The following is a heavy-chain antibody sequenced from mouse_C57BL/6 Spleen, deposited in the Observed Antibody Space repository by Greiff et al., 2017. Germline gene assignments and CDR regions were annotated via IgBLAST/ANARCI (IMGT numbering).Heavy chain of an antibody. CDR1: GFTFSSYA. CDR3: TRSYSNYFAY. J-gene: IGHJ3*01. V-gene: IGHV5-9-1*02. D-gene: IGHD2-5*01. Sequence: EVKLEESGEGLVKPGGSLKLSCAASGFTFSSYAMSWVRQTPEKRLEWVAYISSGGDYIYYADTVKGRFTISRDNARNTLYLQMSSLKSEDTAMYYCTRSYSNYFAYWGQGTLVTVSA. CDR2: ISSGGDYI.